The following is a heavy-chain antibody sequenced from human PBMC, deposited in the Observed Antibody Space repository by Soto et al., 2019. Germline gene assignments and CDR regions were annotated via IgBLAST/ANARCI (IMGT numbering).Heavy chain of an antibody. J-gene: IGHJ5*02. CDR1: GFIFSSYS. CDR3: AREYDFWKEGQNWFDP. D-gene: IGHD3-3*01. CDR2: ISSSSSYI. Sequence: PGGALRVSCAASGFIFSSYSMNWVRQAPWKGLEWVSSISSSSSYIYYADSVKGRFTISRDNAKNSLYLQMNSLRAEDTAVYYCAREYDFWKEGQNWFDPWGQGTLVTVSS. V-gene: IGHV3-21*01.